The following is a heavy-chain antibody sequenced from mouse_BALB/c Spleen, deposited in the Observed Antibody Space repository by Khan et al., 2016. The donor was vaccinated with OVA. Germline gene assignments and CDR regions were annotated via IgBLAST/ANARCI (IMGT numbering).Heavy chain of an antibody. J-gene: IGHJ3*01. D-gene: IGHD1-2*01. V-gene: IGHV1S29*02. CDR1: GYTFTDYN. CDR3: VRSGYGSFAF. Sequence: VQLQQSGPEVVKPGASVKISCKASGYTFTDYNVDWVKQRHGKSLEWIGYFFPNSGGSGYNQTFKTKATLTVDISSSTAYMDLRNLTSEDSAVYYWVRSGYGSFAFWGQGTLVTVSA. CDR2: FFPNSGGS.